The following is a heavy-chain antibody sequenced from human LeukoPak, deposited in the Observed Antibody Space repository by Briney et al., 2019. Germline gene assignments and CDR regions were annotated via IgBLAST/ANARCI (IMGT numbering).Heavy chain of an antibody. CDR3: ARGSTPNSGSYLDY. D-gene: IGHD1-26*01. Sequence: GGSLRLSCAASGFTFSSYGMHWVRQAPGKGLEWVAFIRYDGSNKYYADSVKGRFTISRDNSKNTLYLQMNSLRAEDTAVYYCARGSTPNSGSYLDYWGQGTLVTVSS. V-gene: IGHV3-30*02. J-gene: IGHJ4*02. CDR1: GFTFSSYG. CDR2: IRYDGSNK.